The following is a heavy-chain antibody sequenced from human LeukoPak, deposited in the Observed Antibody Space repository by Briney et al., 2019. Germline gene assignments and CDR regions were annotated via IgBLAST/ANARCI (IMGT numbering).Heavy chain of an antibody. Sequence: PSETLSLTCAVSGGSISSGGYSWSWIRQPPGKGLEWIGYIYYSGSTYYNPSLKSRVTISVDTSKNQFSLKLSSVTAADTAVYYCARRVGKYYDILTGYYRAAYYFDYWGQGTLVTVSS. D-gene: IGHD3-9*01. V-gene: IGHV4-30-4*07. CDR3: ARRVGKYYDILTGYYRAAYYFDY. CDR1: GGSISSGGYS. CDR2: IYYSGST. J-gene: IGHJ4*02.